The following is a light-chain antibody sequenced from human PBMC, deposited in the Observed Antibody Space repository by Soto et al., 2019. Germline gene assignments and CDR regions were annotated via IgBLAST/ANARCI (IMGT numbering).Light chain of an antibody. CDR2: EAS. J-gene: IGKJ2*01. CDR3: QQYDNPPYT. Sequence: DIQMTQSPSSLSVSVGDRVTITCRASQRFRSYLNWYLQRPGKAPKLLIYEASNLESGVPSRFTGSVSGADYILTISGLQPEDVGTYYCQQYDNPPYTFGLGTKLEI. CDR1: QRFRSY. V-gene: IGKV1-33*01.